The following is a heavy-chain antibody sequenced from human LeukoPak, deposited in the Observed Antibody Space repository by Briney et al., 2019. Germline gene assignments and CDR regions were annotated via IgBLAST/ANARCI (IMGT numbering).Heavy chain of an antibody. D-gene: IGHD6-6*01. CDR2: LIPIFGTP. J-gene: IGHJ4*02. CDR3: ATGSYQLASFDY. CDR1: GGTFINYA. Sequence: GSSVKVSCKDSGGTFINYAINWVRQAPGQGLEWMGGLIPIFGTPNYAQKFQARVTVTADESTTTAYMELSSLRSEDTAVYYCATGSYQLASFDYWGQGTLVTVSS. V-gene: IGHV1-69*01.